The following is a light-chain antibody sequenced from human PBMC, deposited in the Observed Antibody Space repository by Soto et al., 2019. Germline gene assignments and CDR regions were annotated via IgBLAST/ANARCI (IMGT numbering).Light chain of an antibody. J-gene: IGKJ2*01. CDR2: GVS. CDR1: QSVSSNY. Sequence: EIVLTQSPGTLSLSPGERATLSCRASQSVSSNYLAWYQHKPGQAPRLLIYGVSSRATGIPDRFSGSGSGTDYPLTSSRLEAEDFAVYYCQQYAGSPGFTFGQGTKLEI. CDR3: QQYAGSPGFT. V-gene: IGKV3-20*01.